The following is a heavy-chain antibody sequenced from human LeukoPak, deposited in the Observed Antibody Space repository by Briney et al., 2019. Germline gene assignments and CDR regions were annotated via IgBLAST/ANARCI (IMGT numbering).Heavy chain of an antibody. CDR2: ISSNGGST. Sequence: GGSLRLSCAASGFTFSSYAMHWVRQAPGKGLEYVSAISSNGGSTYYANSVKGRFTISRDNSKNTLYLQMNSLRAEDTAVYYCAKGYYASGSSLSAFDYWGQGTLVTVSS. V-gene: IGHV3-64*01. CDR1: GFTFSSYA. D-gene: IGHD3-10*01. J-gene: IGHJ4*02. CDR3: AKGYYASGSSLSAFDY.